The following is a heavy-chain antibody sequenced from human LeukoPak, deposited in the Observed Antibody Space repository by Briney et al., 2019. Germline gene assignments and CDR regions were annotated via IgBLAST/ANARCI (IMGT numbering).Heavy chain of an antibody. J-gene: IGHJ4*02. Sequence: PGGSLRLSCAASGFSFGNYRMSSVRQAPGKGLEWMANTKQDGSEKYYVDSVKGRFTISRDNPKNTLYLQMNSLRAEDTAVYFCARDRNDFWRGRRGVDYWGQGTLVTVSS. CDR1: GFSFGNYR. V-gene: IGHV3-7*01. CDR3: ARDRNDFWRGRRGVDY. D-gene: IGHD3-3*01. CDR2: TKQDGSEK.